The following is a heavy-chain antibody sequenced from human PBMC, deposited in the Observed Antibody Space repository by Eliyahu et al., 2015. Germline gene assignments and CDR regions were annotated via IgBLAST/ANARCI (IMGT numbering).Heavy chain of an antibody. CDR1: GLSLTPDSVC. Sequence: QITLKESGPTLVEPAQTLTLTCTYSGLSLTPDSVCVGWVRQPPGKALEWLGFIYANNDERYSPSLKNRLTITWDTNXNQVVLTMANMDPMDTGTYFCASRERRTWVDYWGQGTLVTVSS. J-gene: IGHJ4*02. CDR3: ASRERRTWVDY. D-gene: IGHD3-16*01. V-gene: IGHV2-5*01. CDR2: IYANNDE.